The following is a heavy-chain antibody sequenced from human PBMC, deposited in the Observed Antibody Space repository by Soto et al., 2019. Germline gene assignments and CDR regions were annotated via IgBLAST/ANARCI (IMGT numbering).Heavy chain of an antibody. CDR3: VRQCSGGSCFPFDY. Sequence: SVKVSCKASGRTFSSYTISWVRQAPGQGLEWMERIIPILGIANYAQKFQGRVTITADKSTSTAYMELSSLRSEDTAVYYCVRQCSGGSCFPFDYWGQGTLVTVSS. J-gene: IGHJ4*02. CDR2: IIPILGIA. V-gene: IGHV1-69*02. D-gene: IGHD2-15*01. CDR1: GRTFSSYT.